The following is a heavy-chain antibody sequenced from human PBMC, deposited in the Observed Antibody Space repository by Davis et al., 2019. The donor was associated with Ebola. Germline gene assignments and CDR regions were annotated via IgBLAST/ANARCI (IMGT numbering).Heavy chain of an antibody. CDR1: GFTFSSYD. V-gene: IGHV3-7*01. CDR2: IKQDGSEK. Sequence: PGGSLRLSCAASGFTFSSYDIHWVRQAPGKGLEWVANIKQDGSEKYYVVSVKGRFTISRDNAKNSLYLQMNSLRAEDTAVYYCARDTEDIVVVVAAPPDYWGQGTLVTVSS. CDR3: ARDTEDIVVVVAAPPDY. D-gene: IGHD2-15*01. J-gene: IGHJ4*02.